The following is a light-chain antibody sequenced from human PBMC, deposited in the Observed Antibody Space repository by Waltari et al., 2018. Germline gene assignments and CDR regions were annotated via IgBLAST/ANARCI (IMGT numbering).Light chain of an antibody. J-gene: IGLJ3*02. CDR3: SSYTTSSTVV. CDR1: RSDVGGYNY. CDR2: EVS. Sequence: QSALTQPAPVSGSPGQSLPIARPGTRSDVGGYNYVSWYQQHPGKAPKLMIYEVSNRPSGLSNRFSGSKSGNTASLTISGRQAEDDADYYCSSYTTSSTVVFGGGTKLTVL. V-gene: IGLV2-14*01.